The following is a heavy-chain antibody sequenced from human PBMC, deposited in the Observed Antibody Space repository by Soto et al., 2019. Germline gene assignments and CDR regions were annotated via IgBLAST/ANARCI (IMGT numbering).Heavy chain of an antibody. CDR2: IYYSGTS. D-gene: IGHD2-2*01. Sequence: SETLSLTCTVSGGSISDDTYYWGWIRQPPGKGLEWIGSIYYSGTSSYNPSLESRVTMSVDTSKKQLSLRLRSVTATDTAVYYCARCGRVVPAAQFDPWGQGTLVTVSS. CDR3: ARCGRVVPAAQFDP. V-gene: IGHV4-39*01. J-gene: IGHJ5*02. CDR1: GGSISDDTYY.